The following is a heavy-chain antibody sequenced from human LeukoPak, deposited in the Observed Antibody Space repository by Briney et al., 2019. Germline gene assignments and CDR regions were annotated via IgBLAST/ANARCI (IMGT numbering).Heavy chain of an antibody. J-gene: IGHJ4*02. V-gene: IGHV3-23*01. CDR3: ARSPGSGWSVNYFDY. Sequence: GGSLRLSCSAPGFTFSNCAMNWVRWAPGKGLEWVSTISDGGGSTDFADSVKGRFTISSDNSKNTLYLQMNSFRVDDAAVYYCARSPGSGWSVNYFDYWGQGTLVTVSS. CDR2: ISDGGGST. D-gene: IGHD6-19*01. CDR1: GFTFSNCA.